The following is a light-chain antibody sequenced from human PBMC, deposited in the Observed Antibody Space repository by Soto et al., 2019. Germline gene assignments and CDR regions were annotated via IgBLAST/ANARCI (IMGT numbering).Light chain of an antibody. J-gene: IGKJ3*01. CDR3: QKHNSAPFT. CDR1: QGISNY. Sequence: DIQITQSPSSLSASVGDRVTITCRASQGISNYLAWYQQKPGKVPKLLIYAASTLQLGIPSRFSGSGSGTDFTLTISSLQPEDVATYYCQKHNSAPFTFGPGTKVDIK. CDR2: AAS. V-gene: IGKV1-27*01.